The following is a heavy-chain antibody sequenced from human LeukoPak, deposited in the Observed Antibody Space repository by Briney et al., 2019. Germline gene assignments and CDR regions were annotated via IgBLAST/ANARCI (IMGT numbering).Heavy chain of an antibody. D-gene: IGHD3-10*01. CDR3: ARDLYGSAKENWFDP. J-gene: IGHJ5*02. CDR2: IYYSGST. V-gene: IGHV4-30-4*01. Sequence: SETLSLTCTVSGGSISSGDYYWSWIRQPPGKGLEWIGYIYYSGSTYYNPSLKSRVTISVDTSKNQFSLKLSSVTAADTAVYYCARDLYGSAKENWFDPWGQGTLVTVSS. CDR1: GGSISSGDYY.